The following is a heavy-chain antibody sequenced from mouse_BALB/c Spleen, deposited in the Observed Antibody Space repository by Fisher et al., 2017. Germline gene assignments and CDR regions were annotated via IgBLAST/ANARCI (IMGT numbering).Heavy chain of an antibody. J-gene: IGHJ4*01. CDR3: HRYDDYYAMDY. V-gene: IGHV1-64*01. Sequence: KFKGKATLTLDKSSSTAYMQLSSLTSEDSAVYYCHRYDDYYAMDYWGQGTSVTVSS. D-gene: IGHD2-14*01.